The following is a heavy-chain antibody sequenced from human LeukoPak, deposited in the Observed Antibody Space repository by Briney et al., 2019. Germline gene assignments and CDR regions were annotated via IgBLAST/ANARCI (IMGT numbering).Heavy chain of an antibody. CDR3: ARAVWFGELTVDS. CDR1: GDSISRYY. Sequence: SGTPSLTRSGSGDSISRYYCSWIRQPPRKGLEWIGYVYYSGITNYNPSLKRRATISLDTSKKKFSLKLCSLTAADTAVYYCARAVWFGELTVDSWGQGTLVTVSS. CDR2: VYYSGIT. D-gene: IGHD3-10*01. J-gene: IGHJ4*02. V-gene: IGHV4-59*08.